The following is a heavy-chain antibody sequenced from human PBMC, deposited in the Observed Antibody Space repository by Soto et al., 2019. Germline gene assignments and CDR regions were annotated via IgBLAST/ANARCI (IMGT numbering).Heavy chain of an antibody. Sequence: ASVKVSCKASGYTFTSYGISWVRQAPGQGLEWMGWISAYNGNTNYAQKLQGRVTMTTDTSTSTAYMELRSLRSDDTAVYYCARDRPTKGRQLLIYSGLGRRYHFDYWGQGTLVTVSS. V-gene: IGHV1-18*01. J-gene: IGHJ4*02. CDR3: ARDRPTKGRQLLIYSGLGRRYHFDY. CDR1: GYTFTSYG. CDR2: ISAYNGNT. D-gene: IGHD2-2*01.